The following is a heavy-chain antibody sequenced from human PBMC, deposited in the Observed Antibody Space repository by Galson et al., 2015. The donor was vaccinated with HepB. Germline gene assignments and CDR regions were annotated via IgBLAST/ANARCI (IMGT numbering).Heavy chain of an antibody. CDR3: ARRRGYCSGGSCYGFDY. Sequence: SETLSLTCTVSGGSISSYYWSWIRQPPGKGLEWIGYIYYSGSTNYNPSLKSRVTISVDTSKNQFSLKLSSVTAADTAVYYCARRRGYCSGGSCYGFDYWGQGTLVTVSS. V-gene: IGHV4-59*08. CDR2: IYYSGST. J-gene: IGHJ4*02. D-gene: IGHD2-15*01. CDR1: GGSISSYY.